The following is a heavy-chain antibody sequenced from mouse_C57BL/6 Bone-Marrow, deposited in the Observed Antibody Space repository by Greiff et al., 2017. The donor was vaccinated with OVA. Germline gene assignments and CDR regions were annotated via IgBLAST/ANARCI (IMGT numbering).Heavy chain of an antibody. Sequence: VQLQQSGAELVRPGASVKLSCTASGFNIKDDYMHWVKQRPEQGLEWIGWIDPENGDTEYASKFQGKATITAATSSNTAYLPLSSLTSEDTAVYYCTTGYLRGMDYWGQGTSVTVSS. J-gene: IGHJ4*01. CDR2: IDPENGDT. V-gene: IGHV14-4*01. D-gene: IGHD1-2*01. CDR3: TTGYLRGMDY. CDR1: GFNIKDDY.